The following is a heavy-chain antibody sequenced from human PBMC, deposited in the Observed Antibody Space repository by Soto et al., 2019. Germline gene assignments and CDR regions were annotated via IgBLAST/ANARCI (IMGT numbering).Heavy chain of an antibody. Sequence: GGSLRLSCAASGFTFSSYAMSWVRQAPGKGLEWVSAISGSGGSTYYADSVKGRFTISRDNSKNTLYLQMNSLRAEDTAVYYCAKSGFDNWNYGSFDYWGQGTLVTVSS. D-gene: IGHD1-7*01. CDR3: AKSGFDNWNYGSFDY. CDR2: ISGSGGST. CDR1: GFTFSSYA. V-gene: IGHV3-23*01. J-gene: IGHJ4*02.